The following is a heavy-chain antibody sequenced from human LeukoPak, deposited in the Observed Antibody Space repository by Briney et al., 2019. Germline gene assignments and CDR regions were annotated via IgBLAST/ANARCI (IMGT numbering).Heavy chain of an antibody. V-gene: IGHV3-11*01. CDR2: ISNVGLTT. D-gene: IGHD2-21*02. CDR1: AFTLGDFY. CDR3: ACDFRYLGHDF. Sequence: GXSLRLSCTASAFTLGDFYMSWIRQAPGKGLEWIAYISNVGLTTYYAESVKGRFTISRDNAKNSLYLQMNSLRPEDTAVYYCACDFRYLGHDFWGQGSLVTVSS. J-gene: IGHJ4*02.